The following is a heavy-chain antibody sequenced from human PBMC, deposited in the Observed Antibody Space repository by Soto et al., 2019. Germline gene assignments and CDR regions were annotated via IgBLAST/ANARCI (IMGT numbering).Heavy chain of an antibody. CDR2: INPNSGGT. J-gene: IGHJ6*02. Sequence: GASVKVSCKASGYTFTYYYMYWVRQAPGQGLEWMGWINPNSGGTNYAQKFQGWVTMTRDTSISTAYMELSRLRSDDTAVYYCARFSLGIEYCGGDCSSVSRYGMDVWGQGTTVTVSS. V-gene: IGHV1-2*04. D-gene: IGHD2-21*02. CDR3: ARFSLGIEYCGGDCSSVSRYGMDV. CDR1: GYTFTYYY.